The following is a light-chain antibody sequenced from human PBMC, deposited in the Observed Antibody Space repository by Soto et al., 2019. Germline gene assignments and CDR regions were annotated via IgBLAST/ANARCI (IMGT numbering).Light chain of an antibody. CDR1: SSYVGSDNL. CDR3: SSARSYIHVV. V-gene: IGLV2-23*02. CDR2: EVN. J-gene: IGLJ2*01. Sequence: QSALTQPASVSGSPGQSITISCTGTSSYVGSDNLVSWFQQHPGKAPKLMIYEVNKWPSGVSNRFSGSKSGNTASLTISGLQAEDEADYYCSSARSYIHVVFGGGTKLTVL.